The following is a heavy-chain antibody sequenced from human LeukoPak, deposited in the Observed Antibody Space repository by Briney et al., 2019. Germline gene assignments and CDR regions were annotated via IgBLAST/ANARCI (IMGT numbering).Heavy chain of an antibody. CDR1: GGSISSSSYY. V-gene: IGHV4-39*07. J-gene: IGHJ4*02. CDR3: ASQYSSGWYLESYFDY. Sequence: SETLSLTCTVSGGSISSSSYYWGWIRQPPGKGLEWIGSIYYSGSTYYNPSLKSRVTISVDTSKNQFSLKLSSVTAADTAVYYCASQYSSGWYLESYFDYWGQGTLVTVSS. CDR2: IYYSGST. D-gene: IGHD6-19*01.